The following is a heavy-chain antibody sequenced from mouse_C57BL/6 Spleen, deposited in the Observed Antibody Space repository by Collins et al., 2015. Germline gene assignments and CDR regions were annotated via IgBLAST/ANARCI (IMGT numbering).Heavy chain of an antibody. V-gene: IGHV9-4*01. CDR3: AVYDAYYEYYFDY. J-gene: IGHJ2*01. CDR1: GYTFTTAG. D-gene: IGHD2-3*01. CDR2: INTHSGD. Sequence: QIQLVQSGPELKKPGETVEISCKASGYTFTTAGMQWVQKMPGKGFKWIGWINTHSGDQNMQKTSRDGFAFSLETSASTAYLQISNLKNEDTATYFCAVYDAYYEYYFDYWGQGTTLTVSS.